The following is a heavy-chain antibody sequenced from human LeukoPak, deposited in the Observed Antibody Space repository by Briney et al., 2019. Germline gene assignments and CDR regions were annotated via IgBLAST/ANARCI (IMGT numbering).Heavy chain of an antibody. CDR2: IYYTEST. Sequence: PSETLSLTCTVSGGSISSGDYYWSRIRQPPGKGLEWIGYIYYTESTYHNPSLKSRVTISLDTSKNQSSLKLSSVTAADTAVYYCAREGYYYGYDYWGQGTLVTVSS. CDR1: GGSISSGDYY. D-gene: IGHD5-18*01. CDR3: AREGYYYGYDY. J-gene: IGHJ4*02. V-gene: IGHV4-30-4*08.